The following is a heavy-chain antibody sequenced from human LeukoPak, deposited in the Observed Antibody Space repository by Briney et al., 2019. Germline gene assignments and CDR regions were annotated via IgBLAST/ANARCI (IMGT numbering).Heavy chain of an antibody. J-gene: IGHJ6*02. CDR1: GCTFSSYA. V-gene: IGHV3-30-3*01. CDR2: ISYYGSNK. Sequence: PGGTLRLSCAASGCTFSSYAIHWVRQAPGTGLERVAVISYYGSNKYYADSVQGRFTIAGDNTKNTLYLQMNSPGAEDTAVYCCARASPTTVTTIYGMDVWGQGTTVTVSS. CDR3: ARASPTTVTTIYGMDV. D-gene: IGHD4-17*01.